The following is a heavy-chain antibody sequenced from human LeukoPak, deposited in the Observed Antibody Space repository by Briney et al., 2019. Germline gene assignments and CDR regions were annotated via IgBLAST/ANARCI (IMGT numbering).Heavy chain of an antibody. CDR2: ISGYNGNT. CDR1: GFTFTSYG. Sequence: ASVTVSCKASGFTFTSYGFTWVRQAPGQGLEWMGWISGYNGNTNYAQKLQGRVTMTTDTSMRTAYMELRSLRSDDTAVYYCARGGSSTYIDYWGQGTLVTVSS. J-gene: IGHJ4*02. V-gene: IGHV1-18*01. D-gene: IGHD2-2*01. CDR3: ARGGSSTYIDY.